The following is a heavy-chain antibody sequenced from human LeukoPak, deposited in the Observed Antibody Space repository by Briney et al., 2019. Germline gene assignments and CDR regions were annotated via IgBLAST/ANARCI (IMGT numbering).Heavy chain of an antibody. CDR1: GFTFSSYW. J-gene: IGHJ6*02. CDR2: INHNGNVN. D-gene: IGHD3-16*01. V-gene: IGHV3-7*03. Sequence: GESLRLSCAASGFTFSSYWMNWARQAPGKGLEWVASINHNGNVNYYVDSVEGRFTISRDNAKNSLYLQMSNLRAEDTAVYFCARGGGLDVWGQGATVTVSS. CDR3: ARGGGLDV.